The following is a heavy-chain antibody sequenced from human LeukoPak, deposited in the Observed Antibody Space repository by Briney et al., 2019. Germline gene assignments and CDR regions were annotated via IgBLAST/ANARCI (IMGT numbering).Heavy chain of an antibody. CDR3: ARAGYCSGGSCYLSYFDY. Sequence: GRSLRLSCAASGFTFSSYAMHWVRQAPGKGLEWVAVISYDGSNKHYADSVKGRFTISRDNSKNTLYLQMNSLRAEDTAVYYCARAGYCSGGSCYLSYFDYWGQGTLVTVSS. CDR2: ISYDGSNK. V-gene: IGHV3-30*04. J-gene: IGHJ4*02. D-gene: IGHD2-15*01. CDR1: GFTFSSYA.